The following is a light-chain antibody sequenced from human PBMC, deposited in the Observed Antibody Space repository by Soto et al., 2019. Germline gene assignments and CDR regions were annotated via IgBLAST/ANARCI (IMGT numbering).Light chain of an antibody. CDR2: EVS. J-gene: IGLJ2*01. CDR1: SSDVGGYNY. V-gene: IGLV2-8*01. CDR3: SSYAGSNNFVV. Sequence: QSALTQPPSASGSPGQSVTLSCTGTSSDVGGYNYVSWYQQHPGKAPKLMIYEVSERPSGVPDRFSGSKSGNTASLTVSGLQAEDEADYYCSSYAGSNNFVVFGGGTKVTVL.